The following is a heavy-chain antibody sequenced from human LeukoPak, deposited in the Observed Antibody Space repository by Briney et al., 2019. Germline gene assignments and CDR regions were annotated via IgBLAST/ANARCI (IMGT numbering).Heavy chain of an antibody. CDR2: IIPILGIA. J-gene: IGHJ4*02. D-gene: IGHD3-22*01. Sequence: GASVKVSCKASGYTFTSYGISWVRQAPGQGLEWMGRIIPILGIANYAQKFQGRVTITADKSTSTAYMELSSLRSEDTAVYYYASTTYYYDSSSDYWGQGTLVTVSS. CDR3: ASTTYYYDSSSDY. V-gene: IGHV1-69*04. CDR1: GYTFTSYG.